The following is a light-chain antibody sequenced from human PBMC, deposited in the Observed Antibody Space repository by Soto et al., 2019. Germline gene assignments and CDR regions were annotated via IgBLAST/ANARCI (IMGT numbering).Light chain of an antibody. CDR1: QGISVY. V-gene: IGKV1-27*01. J-gene: IGKJ4*01. CDR3: QKYNSAPLT. Sequence: DIQMTQSPSSLSASLGDRVTITCRASQGISVYLAWFQQKPGKVPKLPIYAASTLQSGVPSRFSGSGSGTDFTLTISSLQPEDVATYYCQKYNSAPLTFGGGTKVEIK. CDR2: AAS.